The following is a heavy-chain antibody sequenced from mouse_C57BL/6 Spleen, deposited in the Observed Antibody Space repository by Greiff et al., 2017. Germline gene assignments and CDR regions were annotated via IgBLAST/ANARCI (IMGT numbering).Heavy chain of an antibody. CDR3: ARRGTTVVATSGAMDY. J-gene: IGHJ4*01. V-gene: IGHV1-18*01. CDR1: GYTFTDYN. D-gene: IGHD1-1*01. Sequence: EVKLQESGPELVKPGASVKIPCKASGYTFTDYNMDWVKQSHGKSLEWIGDINPNNGGTIYNQKFKGKATLTVDKSSSTAYMELRSLTSEDTAVYYCARRGTTVVATSGAMDYWGQGTSVTVSS. CDR2: INPNNGGT.